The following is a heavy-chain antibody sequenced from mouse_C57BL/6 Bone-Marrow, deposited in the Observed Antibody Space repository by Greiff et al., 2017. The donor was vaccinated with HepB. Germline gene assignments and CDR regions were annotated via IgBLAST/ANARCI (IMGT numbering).Heavy chain of an antibody. CDR1: GFTFSSYT. D-gene: IGHD1-1*01. CDR2: ISGGGGNT. J-gene: IGHJ1*03. CDR3: ARHATVVAHWYFDV. V-gene: IGHV5-9*01. Sequence: EVKLMESGGGLVKPGGSLKLSCAASGFTFSSYTMSWVRQTPEKRLEWVATISGGGGNTYYPDSVKGRFTISRDNAKNTLYLQMSSLRSEDTALYYCARHATVVAHWYFDVWGTGTTVTVSS.